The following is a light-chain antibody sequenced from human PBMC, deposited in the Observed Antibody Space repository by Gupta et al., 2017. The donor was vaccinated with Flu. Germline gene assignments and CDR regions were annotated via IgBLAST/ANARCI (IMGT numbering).Light chain of an antibody. V-gene: IGLV4-69*01. CDR1: SGHSSYA. Sequence: QLVLTQSPSASASLGASVKLTCTLSSGHSSYAIAWHQQQPEKGPRYLMKLNSDGSHYTGDGIPDRFSGSSSGTERYLTISSLQSEDEGDYYCQTWGTGSHVIFGGGTKLTVL. J-gene: IGLJ2*01. CDR3: QTWGTGSHVI. CDR2: LNSDGSH.